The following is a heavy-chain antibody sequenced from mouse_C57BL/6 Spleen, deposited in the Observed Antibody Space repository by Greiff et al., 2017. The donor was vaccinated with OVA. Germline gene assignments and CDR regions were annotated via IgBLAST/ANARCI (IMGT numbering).Heavy chain of an antibody. J-gene: IGHJ4*01. CDR1: GFTFSSYA. CDR3: ARDYAITTVVAPMDY. V-gene: IGHV5-4*01. Sequence: EVMLVESGGGLVKPGGSLKLSCAASGFTFSSYAMSWVRQTPDKRLEWVATISDGGSYTYYPDNVKGRFTISRDNAKNNLYLQMSHLKSEDTAMYYCARDYAITTVVAPMDYWGQGTSVTVSS. CDR2: ISDGGSYT. D-gene: IGHD1-1*01.